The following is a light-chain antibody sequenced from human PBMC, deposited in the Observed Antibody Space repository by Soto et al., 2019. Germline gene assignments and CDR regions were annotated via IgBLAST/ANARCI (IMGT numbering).Light chain of an antibody. J-gene: IGLJ2*01. CDR2: SNN. CDR1: SSNIGSNT. Sequence: QSVLTQPPSASGTPGQRVTISCSGSSSNIGSNTVNWYQQLPGTAPKLLIYSNNQRPSGVPDRFSGSKSGTSASLAISGLRSEDEGYYYCTAWDDNLSAVVFGGGTKVTVL. CDR3: TAWDDNLSAVV. V-gene: IGLV1-44*01.